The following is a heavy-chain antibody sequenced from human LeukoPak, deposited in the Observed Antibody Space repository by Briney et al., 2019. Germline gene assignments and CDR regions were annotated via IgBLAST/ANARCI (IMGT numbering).Heavy chain of an antibody. V-gene: IGHV1-2*02. J-gene: IGHJ6*02. CDR3: ASPAGILYDSSGYYFEHYYYGMDV. CDR2: INPNSGGT. CDR1: GYTFTGYY. D-gene: IGHD3-22*01. Sequence: ASVKVSCKASGYTFTGYYMHWVRQAPGPGLEWMGWINPNSGGTNYAQKFQGRVTMTRDTSISTAYMELSRLRSDDTAVYYCASPAGILYDSSGYYFEHYYYGMDVWGQGTTVTVSS.